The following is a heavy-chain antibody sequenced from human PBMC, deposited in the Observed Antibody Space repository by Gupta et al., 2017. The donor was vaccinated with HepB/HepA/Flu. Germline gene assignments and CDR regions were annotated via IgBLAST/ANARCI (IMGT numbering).Heavy chain of an antibody. CDR2: IWYDGSNK. J-gene: IGHJ5*02. CDR1: GFTFSSYG. V-gene: IGHV3-33*01. CDR3: ARDWYYYGSGWFDP. Sequence: QVQLVESGGGVVQPGRSLRRSCAASGFTFSSYGMHWVRQAPGKGLEWVAVIWYDGSNKYYADSVKGRFTISRDNSKNTLYLQMNSLRAEDTAVYYCARDWYYYGSGWFDPWGQGTLVTVSS. D-gene: IGHD3-10*01.